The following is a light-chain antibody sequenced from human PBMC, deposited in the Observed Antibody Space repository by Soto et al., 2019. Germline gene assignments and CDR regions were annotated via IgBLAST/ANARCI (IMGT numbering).Light chain of an antibody. V-gene: IGKV3-20*01. J-gene: IGKJ1*01. Sequence: ELVLTQSPGTLSLPPGEIATLSCRSSQSVSSSYLAWYQQKPGQAPKLLIYGASSRATGIPDRFSGSGSGTDFTLTISRLEPEDFAVYYCQQYGSSPRTFGQGTKVDIK. CDR1: QSVSSSY. CDR2: GAS. CDR3: QQYGSSPRT.